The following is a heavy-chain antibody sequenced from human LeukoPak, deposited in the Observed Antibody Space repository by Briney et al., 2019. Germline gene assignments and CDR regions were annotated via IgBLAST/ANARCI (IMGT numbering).Heavy chain of an antibody. CDR3: ARDAAYYYDSSGYWYYYYYMDV. CDR1: GYTFTSYG. J-gene: IGHJ6*03. V-gene: IGHV1-18*01. D-gene: IGHD3-22*01. CDR2: ISAYNGNT. Sequence: ASVNVSCNASGYTFTSYGISWVRQAPRQGLEWMGWISAYNGNTNYAQKLQGRVTMTTDTSTSTAYMELRSLRSDDTAVYYCARDAAYYYDSSGYWYYYYYMDVWGKGTTVTVSS.